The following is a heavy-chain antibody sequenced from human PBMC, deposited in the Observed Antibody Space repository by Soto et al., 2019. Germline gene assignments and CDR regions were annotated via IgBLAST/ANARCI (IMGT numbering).Heavy chain of an antibody. J-gene: IGHJ6*03. Sequence: ASVKVSCKASGYTFTSYGISLVRQAPGQGLEWMGWISAYNGNTNYAQKLQGRVTMTTDTSTSTAYMELRSLRSDDTAVYYCARGRSVDFWSGYHYYYYYYMDVWGKGTTVTVSS. CDR2: ISAYNGNT. V-gene: IGHV1-18*01. CDR3: ARGRSVDFWSGYHYYYYYYMDV. CDR1: GYTFTSYG. D-gene: IGHD3-3*01.